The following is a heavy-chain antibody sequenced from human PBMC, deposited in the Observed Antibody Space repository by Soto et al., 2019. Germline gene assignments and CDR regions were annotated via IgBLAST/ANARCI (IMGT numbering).Heavy chain of an antibody. Sequence: GGSLRLSCAASGFTFSSYAMSWVRQAPGKGLEWVSAISGSGGSTYYADSVKGRFTISRDNSKNTLYLQMNSLRAEDTAVYYCAKSAYSVDILPLNYGMDVWGQGTTVTVSS. CDR3: AKSAYSVDILPLNYGMDV. D-gene: IGHD3-9*01. CDR1: GFTFSSYA. J-gene: IGHJ6*02. CDR2: ISGSGGST. V-gene: IGHV3-23*01.